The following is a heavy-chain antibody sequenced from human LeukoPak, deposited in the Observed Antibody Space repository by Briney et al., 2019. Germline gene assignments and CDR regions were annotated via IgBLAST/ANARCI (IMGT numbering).Heavy chain of an antibody. D-gene: IGHD4-17*01. CDR2: ISNSGSTI. Sequence: NPGGSLRLSCAASGFTFSDYYMSWIRQAPGKGLEWVSYISNSGSTIYYADSVKGRFTISRDNAKNSLYLQMNSLRAEDTAVYYCARDPFADGDYDGDWGQGTLVTVSS. V-gene: IGHV3-11*01. CDR3: ARDPFADGDYDGD. CDR1: GFTFSDYY. J-gene: IGHJ4*02.